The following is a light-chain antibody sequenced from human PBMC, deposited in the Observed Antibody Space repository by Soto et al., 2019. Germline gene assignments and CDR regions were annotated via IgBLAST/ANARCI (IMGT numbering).Light chain of an antibody. CDR2: GAS. V-gene: IGKV3-20*01. CDR1: QSVSSSY. CDR3: QQYGSSPWT. Sequence: EIVLTQSPGTLSLSPGERATLSCRASQSVSSSYLARYQQKPGQAPRPLIYGASSRAIGIPDRFSGSGSGTDFTLTISRREPDDFAVYYCQQYGSSPWTFGRRTKVEIK. J-gene: IGKJ1*01.